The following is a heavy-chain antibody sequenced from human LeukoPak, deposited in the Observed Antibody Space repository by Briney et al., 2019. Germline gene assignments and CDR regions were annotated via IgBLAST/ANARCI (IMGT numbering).Heavy chain of an antibody. D-gene: IGHD5-18*01. J-gene: IGHJ3*02. CDR1: GGSISSYS. V-gene: IGHV4-59*08. Sequence: PSETLSLTCTVSGGSISSYSWSWIRQPPGKGLEWIGYIYHSGNTNYNPSLKSRVTTSVDTSKNQFSLKLSSVTAADTAVYYCARQTGYSYGYSLDAFDIWGQGTMVTVSS. CDR2: IYHSGNT. CDR3: ARQTGYSYGYSLDAFDI.